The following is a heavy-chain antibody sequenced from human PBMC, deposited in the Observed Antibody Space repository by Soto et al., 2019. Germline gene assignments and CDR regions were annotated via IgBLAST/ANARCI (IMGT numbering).Heavy chain of an antibody. D-gene: IGHD6-6*01. J-gene: IGHJ6*02. CDR2: IYPGDSDT. CDR1: GYSFTSYW. Sequence: GESLKISCKGSGYSFTSYWIGWVRQMPGKGLEWMGIIYPGDSDTRYSPSFQGQVTISADKSISTAYLQWSSLKASDTAMYYCARQPKYSSSSLGYYYYYGMDVWGQGITVTVSS. V-gene: IGHV5-51*01. CDR3: ARQPKYSSSSLGYYYYYGMDV.